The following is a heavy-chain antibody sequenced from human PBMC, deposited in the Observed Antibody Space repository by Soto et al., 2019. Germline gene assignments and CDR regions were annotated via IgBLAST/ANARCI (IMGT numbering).Heavy chain of an antibody. CDR3: AKSHYYDSSGPRGHFDY. V-gene: IGHV3-9*01. CDR1: GFTFDDYA. J-gene: IGHJ4*02. Sequence: EVQLVESGGGLVQLGRSLRLSCAASGFTFDDYAMHWVRQAPGKGLEWVSGISWNSGSIGYADSVKGRFTISRDNAKNSLYLQMNSLRAEDTALYYCAKSHYYDSSGPRGHFDYWGQGTLVTVSS. CDR2: ISWNSGSI. D-gene: IGHD3-22*01.